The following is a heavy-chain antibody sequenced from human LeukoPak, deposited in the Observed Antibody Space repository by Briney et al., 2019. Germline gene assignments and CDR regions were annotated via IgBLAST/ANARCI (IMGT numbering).Heavy chain of an antibody. CDR1: GFTFSDYY. J-gene: IGHJ4*02. V-gene: IGHV3-11*01. CDR2: ISSSGSNI. CDR3: ARRTRTAGDY. Sequence: GGSXRLSCAASGFTFSDYYMSWVRQAPGKGLEWVSYISSSGSNINYADSVKGRFTISRDNAKNSLFLQMNSLRAEDTAVYYCARRTRTAGDYWGQGTLVTVSS. D-gene: IGHD2-21*02.